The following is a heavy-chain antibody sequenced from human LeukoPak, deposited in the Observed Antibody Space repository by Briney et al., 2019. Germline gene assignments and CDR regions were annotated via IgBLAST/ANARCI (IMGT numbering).Heavy chain of an antibody. D-gene: IGHD1-26*01. CDR2: IKQDGSEK. CDR1: GLTFRSYW. V-gene: IGHV3-7*01. Sequence: GGSLRLSCAVSGLTFRSYWMSWVRQAPGKGLEWVANIKQDGSEKYYVDSVKGRFTISRDNAKNSLYLQMNSLRGEDTAVYYCARVRGSYFNDAFDIWGQGTMVTVSS. CDR3: ARVRGSYFNDAFDI. J-gene: IGHJ3*02.